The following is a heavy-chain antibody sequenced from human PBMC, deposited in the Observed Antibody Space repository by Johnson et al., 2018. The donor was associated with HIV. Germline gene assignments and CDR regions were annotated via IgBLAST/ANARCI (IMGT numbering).Heavy chain of an antibody. J-gene: IGHJ3*02. Sequence: QVQLVESGGGLVKPGGSLRLSCAASGFTFSDYYMSWIRQAPGKGLEWVSYISSSGNTIYYADSVKGRFTISRDNAKNSLYLKMNSLRVEDTAVYYCARDESGYDEGFDAFDIWGQGTMVTVSS. CDR2: ISSSGNTI. V-gene: IGHV3-11*04. CDR3: ARDESGYDEGFDAFDI. CDR1: GFTFSDYY. D-gene: IGHD5-12*01.